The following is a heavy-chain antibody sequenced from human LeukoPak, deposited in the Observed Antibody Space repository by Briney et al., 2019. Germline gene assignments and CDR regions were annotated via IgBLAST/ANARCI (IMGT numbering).Heavy chain of an antibody. CDR1: GFTVSSNY. J-gene: IGHJ4*02. V-gene: IGHV3-53*01. CDR3: AKKSSGSPHHWGFDY. Sequence: GGSLRLSCAASGFTVSSNYMSWVRQAPGKGLEWVSVIYSGGSTYYADSVKGRFTISRDNSKNTLYLQMNSLRAEDTAVYYCAKKSSGSPHHWGFDYWGQGTLVTVSS. D-gene: IGHD7-27*01. CDR2: IYSGGST.